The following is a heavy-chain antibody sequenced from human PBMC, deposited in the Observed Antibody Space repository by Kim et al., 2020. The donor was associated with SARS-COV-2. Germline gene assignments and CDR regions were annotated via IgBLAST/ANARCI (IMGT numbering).Heavy chain of an antibody. D-gene: IGHD6-13*01. J-gene: IGHJ4*01. Sequence: GGSLRLSCAASGFTFSSYAMHWIRQAPGKGLEWVAVISYDGSNKYYADSVKGRFTISRDNSKNTLYPQMNSLRAEDTAVYYCARDSPYDSSSWYEVTYWG. CDR2: ISYDGSNK. CDR3: ARDSPYDSSSWYEVTY. V-gene: IGHV3-30*04. CDR1: GFTFSSYA.